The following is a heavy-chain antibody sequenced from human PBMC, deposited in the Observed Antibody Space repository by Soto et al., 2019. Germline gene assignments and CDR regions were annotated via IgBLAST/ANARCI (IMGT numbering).Heavy chain of an antibody. V-gene: IGHV6-1*01. CDR3: AGTTSHHWLYMDV. Sequence: QVQLQESGPGLVKPSQNLSLTCVISGDSVSSNSAAWNWIRLSPSRGFEWLARTYYRYRWYKDYAVSVRSRITVNPDTSKNPFSLQLTSVTPEDTAVYYCAGTTSHHWLYMDVWGKGATVTVSS. J-gene: IGHJ6*03. CDR1: GDSVSSNSAA. D-gene: IGHD1-7*01. CDR2: TYYRYRWYK.